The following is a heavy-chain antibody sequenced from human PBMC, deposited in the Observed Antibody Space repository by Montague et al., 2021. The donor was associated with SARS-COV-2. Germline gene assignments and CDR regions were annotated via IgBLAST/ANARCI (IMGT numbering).Heavy chain of an antibody. Sequence: SLRLSCAASGFPFSNYWMTWVRQAPGKGLEWVANIKQDESEKYYXDSVKGRFTISRDNAEKSLYLHMSRLRGEDTAIYYCARDRTPPYGKSWYEEYYYHAMDVWGRGTTVIVSS. J-gene: IGHJ6*02. CDR3: ARDRTPPYGKSWYEEYYYHAMDV. CDR1: GFPFSNYW. D-gene: IGHD6-13*01. V-gene: IGHV3-7*01. CDR2: IKQDESEK.